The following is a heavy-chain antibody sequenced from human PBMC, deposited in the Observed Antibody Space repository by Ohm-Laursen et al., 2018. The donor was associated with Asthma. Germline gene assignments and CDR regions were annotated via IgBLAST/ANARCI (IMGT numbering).Heavy chain of an antibody. Sequence: SLRLSYAASGFTFSSYAMHWVRQAPGKGLEWVAVISYDGSNKYYADSVKGRFTISRDNSKNTLYLQMNSLRAEDTAVYYCARALPDYYDSSGYYGVIDYWGQGTLVTVSS. V-gene: IGHV3-30-3*01. J-gene: IGHJ4*02. CDR2: ISYDGSNK. CDR1: GFTFSSYA. D-gene: IGHD3-22*01. CDR3: ARALPDYYDSSGYYGVIDY.